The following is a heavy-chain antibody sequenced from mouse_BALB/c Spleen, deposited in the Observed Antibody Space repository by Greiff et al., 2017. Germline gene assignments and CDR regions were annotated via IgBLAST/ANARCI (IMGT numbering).Heavy chain of an antibody. V-gene: IGHV5-6*01. CDR3: ARHEGTGTGFAY. D-gene: IGHD4-1*01. CDR1: GFTFSSYG. J-gene: IGHJ3*01. CDR2: ISSGGSYT. Sequence: EVMLVESGGDLVKPGGSLKLSCAASGFTFSSYGMSWVRQTPDKRLEWVATISSGGSYTYYPDSVKGRFTISRDNAKNTLYLQMSSLKSEDTAMYYCARHEGTGTGFAYWGQGTLVTVSA.